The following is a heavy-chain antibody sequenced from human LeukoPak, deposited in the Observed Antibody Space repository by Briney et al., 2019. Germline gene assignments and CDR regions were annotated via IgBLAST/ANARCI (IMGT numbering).Heavy chain of an antibody. CDR1: GYTFTSYD. CDR3: AREMKYCSGGSCYSGAFDY. J-gene: IGHJ4*02. Sequence: ASVKVSCKASGYTFTSYDINWARQATGQGLEWMGWMNTNSGRTGYAQKFQGRGTMTRNTSISTAYMELSSLRTEDTAVYYCAREMKYCSGGSCYSGAFDYWGQGTLVTVSS. V-gene: IGHV1-8*01. D-gene: IGHD2-15*01. CDR2: MNTNSGRT.